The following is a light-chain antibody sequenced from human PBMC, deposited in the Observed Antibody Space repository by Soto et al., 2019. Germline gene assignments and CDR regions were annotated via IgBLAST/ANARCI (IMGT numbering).Light chain of an antibody. CDR2: RSS. CDR1: QDLANW. V-gene: IGKV1-5*03. CDR3: QQYSSYWT. J-gene: IGKJ1*01. Sequence: ILMSQSPSSLSASVGDRVTITCRASQDLANWLAWHQQKPGKAPQLLIYRSSTLKTGVPSRFSGFGSGTEYTLTIYGLQPDDFATDYCQQYSSYWTFGQGTTVEI.